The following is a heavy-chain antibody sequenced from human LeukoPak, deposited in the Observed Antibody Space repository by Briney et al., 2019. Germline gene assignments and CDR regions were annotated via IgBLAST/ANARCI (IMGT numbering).Heavy chain of an antibody. D-gene: IGHD5-12*01. CDR3: AASSSPPRGYSGYSNWFDP. V-gene: IGHV1-69*05. Sequence: SVKVSCKASGGTFSSYAISRVRQAPRQGLEWMGRIIPLFGTANYAQKFQGTVTSTTDESTSTAYMELSSLRSEDTAVDYCAASSSPPRGYSGYSNWFDPWGQGTLVTVSS. CDR2: IIPLFGTA. J-gene: IGHJ5*02. CDR1: GGTFSSYA.